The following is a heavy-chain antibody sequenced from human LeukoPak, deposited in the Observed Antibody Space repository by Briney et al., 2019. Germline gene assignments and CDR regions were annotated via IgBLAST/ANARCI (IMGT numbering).Heavy chain of an antibody. CDR1: GFTFSSYA. Sequence: GGSLRLSCAASGFTFSSYAMHWVRQAPGKGLEWVAVISYDGSNKYYADSAKGRFTISRDNSKNTLYLQMNSLRAEDTAVYYCAREPYDSSGYYYVGAFDIWGQGTMVTVSS. J-gene: IGHJ3*02. CDR2: ISYDGSNK. D-gene: IGHD3-22*01. V-gene: IGHV3-30-3*01. CDR3: AREPYDSSGYYYVGAFDI.